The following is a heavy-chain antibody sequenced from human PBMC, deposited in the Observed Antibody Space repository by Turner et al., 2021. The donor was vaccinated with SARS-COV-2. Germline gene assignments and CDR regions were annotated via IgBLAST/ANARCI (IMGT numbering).Heavy chain of an antibody. D-gene: IGHD2-15*01. CDR2: IHPSGTT. Sequence: QVQLQQWGTGLLKPSEPLSLPCAVYGGSFSGYYWTWIGQPPEKGLEWIGDIHPSGTTYHHPSLTGRVTMSVDTSKNQFYLKVGSVTAADTAVYYCAKGDDSRKSGLLWGQGTLVTVSS. J-gene: IGHJ4*02. CDR1: GGSFSGYY. CDR3: AKGDDSRKSGLL. V-gene: IGHV4-34*02.